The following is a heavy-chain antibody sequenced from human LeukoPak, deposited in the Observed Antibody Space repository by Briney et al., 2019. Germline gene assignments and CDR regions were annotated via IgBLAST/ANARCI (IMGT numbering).Heavy chain of an antibody. Sequence: GRSLRLSCAASGFTFDDYAMHWVRQAPGKGLEWVSGISWNRGSIGYADSVKRRFTTYRDNAKNSMYLQMNSLRAEDMALYYCAKDRANYYDSSGFDYWGQGTLVTVSS. CDR3: AKDRANYYDSSGFDY. CDR1: GFTFDDYA. J-gene: IGHJ4*02. D-gene: IGHD3-22*01. CDR2: ISWNRGSI. V-gene: IGHV3-9*03.